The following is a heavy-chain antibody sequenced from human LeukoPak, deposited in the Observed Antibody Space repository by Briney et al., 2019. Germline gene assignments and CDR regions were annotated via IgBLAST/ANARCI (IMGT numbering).Heavy chain of an antibody. J-gene: IGHJ3*02. CDR2: IKQDGSEK. V-gene: IGHV3-7*02. CDR3: AGNYGDLDAFDI. CDR1: GFIFSTYW. Sequence: GGSLRLSCAASGFIFSTYWMSWVRQAPGKWLEWVANIKQDGSEKYYVESVRGRFTISRDNAKNSLYLQMNSLRVEDTAVYYCAGNYGDLDAFDIWGQGTMVTVSS. D-gene: IGHD4-17*01.